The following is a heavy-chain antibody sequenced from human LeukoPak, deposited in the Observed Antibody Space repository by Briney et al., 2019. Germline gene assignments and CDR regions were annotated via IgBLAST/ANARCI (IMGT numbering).Heavy chain of an antibody. J-gene: IGHJ4*02. Sequence: PGGSLRLSCAASGFTFNNAWMTWVRQAPGKGLEWVGRIKRKADGGTTDYAAPVKGRFTISRDDSKNTLYLQMNSLKTEDTAVYYCTTLPDCATTSCLYWGQGTLVTVSS. V-gene: IGHV3-15*01. CDR2: IKRKADGGTT. CDR1: GFTFNNAW. CDR3: TTLPDCATTSCLY. D-gene: IGHD2-2*01.